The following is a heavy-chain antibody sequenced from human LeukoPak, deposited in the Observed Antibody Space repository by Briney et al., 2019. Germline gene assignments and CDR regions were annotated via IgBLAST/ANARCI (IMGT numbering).Heavy chain of an antibody. V-gene: IGHV5-51*06. J-gene: IGHJ6*02. CDR2: IFYEDSNV. CDR1: GYNLHFYW. CDR3: GRSPGCVRAPSPGTDV. D-gene: IGHD6-19*01. Sequence: ESLKISCDASGYNLHFYWIGWVRQLPGEGLDWVGFIFYEDSNVKYSPSLEGQHTISVDRYTPAAHLPWSSVKASHGGLLFCGRSPGCVRAPSPGTDVWGQETTVTVSS.